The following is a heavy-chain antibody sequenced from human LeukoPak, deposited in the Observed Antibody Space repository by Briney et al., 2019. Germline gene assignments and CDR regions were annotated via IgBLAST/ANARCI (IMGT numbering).Heavy chain of an antibody. CDR2: FDPEDGET. J-gene: IGHJ6*02. Sequence: ASVKVSCKVSGYTLTELSMHWVRQAPGKGLEWMGGFDPEDGETIYAQKFQGRVTMTEDTSTDTAYMELSSLRSEDTAVYYCATASLLYGDYGHITQGHYYYGMDVWGQGTTVTVSS. CDR3: ATASLLYGDYGHITQGHYYYGMDV. D-gene: IGHD4-17*01. CDR1: GYTLTELS. V-gene: IGHV1-24*01.